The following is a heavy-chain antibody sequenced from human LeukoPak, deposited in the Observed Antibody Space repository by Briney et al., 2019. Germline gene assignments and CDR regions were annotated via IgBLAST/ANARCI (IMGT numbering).Heavy chain of an antibody. CDR1: GFTVSSNE. CDR3: AKCANLGWLVRVYYYMDV. Sequence: GGSLRLSCAASGFTVSSNEMSWVRQAPGKGLEWVSSISGGSTYYADSRKGRFTISRDNSKNTLHLQMNSLRAEDTAVYYCAKCANLGWLVRVYYYMDVWGKGTTVTISS. D-gene: IGHD6-19*01. V-gene: IGHV3-38-3*01. J-gene: IGHJ6*03. CDR2: ISGGST.